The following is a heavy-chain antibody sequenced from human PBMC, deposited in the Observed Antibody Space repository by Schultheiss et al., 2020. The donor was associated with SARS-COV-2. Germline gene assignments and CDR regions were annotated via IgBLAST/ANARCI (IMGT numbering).Heavy chain of an antibody. J-gene: IGHJ6*03. CDR3: ASHWLDKNYYYMDV. CDR1: GFTFSSYW. D-gene: IGHD6-19*01. CDR2: INSDGSST. Sequence: GESLKISCAASGFTFSSYWMHWVRQAPGKGLVWVSRINSDGSSTSYADSVKGRFTISRDNAKNTLYLQMNSLRAEDTAVYYCASHWLDKNYYYMDVWGKGTTVTVSS. V-gene: IGHV3-74*01.